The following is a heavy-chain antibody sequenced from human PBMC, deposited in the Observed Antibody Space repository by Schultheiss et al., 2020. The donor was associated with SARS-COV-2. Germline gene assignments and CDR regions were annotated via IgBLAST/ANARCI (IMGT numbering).Heavy chain of an antibody. V-gene: IGHV3-21*01. D-gene: IGHD6-19*01. CDR2: IDGSSSRI. J-gene: IGHJ4*02. Sequence: GGSLRLSCAASGFTFSSFSMNWVRQAPGKGLEWVSSIDGSSSRISYAGSMKGRFTISRDNAKNSLYLQMNSLRAEDTAVYYCARNHSSGWSLDYWGQGTLVTVSS. CDR1: GFTFSSFS. CDR3: ARNHSSGWSLDY.